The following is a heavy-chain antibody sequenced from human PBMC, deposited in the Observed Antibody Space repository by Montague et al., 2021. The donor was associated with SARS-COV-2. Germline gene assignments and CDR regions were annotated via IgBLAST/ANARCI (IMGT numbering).Heavy chain of an antibody. CDR1: GFSLSTSGMR. V-gene: IGHV2-70*04. CDR2: IDWXXXK. Sequence: PALVKPTQTLTLTGTFSGFSLSTSGMRASWIRQPPGKALEWLARIDWXXXKFSSTSLKTRLTISKDTSKDPVVLTMTNMDPVDTATYYCARSYYDILTAYYTPFDYWGQGTLVTVSS. J-gene: IGHJ4*02. D-gene: IGHD3-9*01. CDR3: ARSYYDILTAYYTPFDY.